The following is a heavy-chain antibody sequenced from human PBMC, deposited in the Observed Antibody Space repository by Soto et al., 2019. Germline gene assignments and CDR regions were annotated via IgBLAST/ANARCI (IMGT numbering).Heavy chain of an antibody. CDR1: GCSVGTGSYH. V-gene: IGHV4-39*01. Sequence: SETLSLTCTVSGCSVGTGSYHWAWIRQPPGKGLEWIASIYYSGSTYYNPSLKSRATISVDTSKNQFSLKLTSVTAADTAVYYCARVYESSPTDWGQGTLVTVS. CDR3: ARVYESSPTD. CDR2: IYYSGST. J-gene: IGHJ4*02. D-gene: IGHD6-13*01.